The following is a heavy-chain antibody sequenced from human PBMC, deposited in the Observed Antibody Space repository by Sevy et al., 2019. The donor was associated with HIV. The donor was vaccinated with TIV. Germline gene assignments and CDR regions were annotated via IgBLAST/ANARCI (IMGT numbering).Heavy chain of an antibody. CDR1: GYRFTSYA. J-gene: IGHJ4*02. Sequence: ASVKVSCKASGYRFTSYAMNWVRQAPGQGLEWMGWINANTGKPTYAQGFTGRFVFSLDTSVNTAYLQISSLKAEDTAGYYCAKGRPGSGYAGAAAGDWGQGTRVTVSS. CDR3: AKGRPGSGYAGAAAGD. CDR2: INANTGKP. D-gene: IGHD5-12*01. V-gene: IGHV7-4-1*02.